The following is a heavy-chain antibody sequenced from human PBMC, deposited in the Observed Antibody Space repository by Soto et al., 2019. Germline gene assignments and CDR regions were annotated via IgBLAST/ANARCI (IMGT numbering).Heavy chain of an antibody. Sequence: GGSLRLSCVASGFTFSDAAIHWVRQASGKGLEWVGRIRSKTSSYATAYAASVEGRFTVSRDDSKNTAYLQMNSLKAEDTAVYYCIRHLVEYWGQGALVTVSS. CDR3: IRHLVEY. CDR2: IRSKTSSYAT. V-gene: IGHV3-73*01. J-gene: IGHJ4*02. D-gene: IGHD1-26*01. CDR1: GFTFSDAA.